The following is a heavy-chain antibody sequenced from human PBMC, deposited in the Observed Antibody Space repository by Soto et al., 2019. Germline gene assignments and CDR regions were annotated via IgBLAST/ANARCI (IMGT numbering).Heavy chain of an antibody. V-gene: IGHV3-53*01. Sequence: GGSLRLSCAASGFTVSSNYMSWVRQAPGKGLEWVSVIYSGGSTYYADSVKGRFTISRDNSKNTLYLQMNSLRAEDTAVYYCARGDYYDSSGYSFAFDIWGQGTMVTVSS. D-gene: IGHD3-22*01. CDR2: IYSGGST. J-gene: IGHJ3*02. CDR1: GFTVSSNY. CDR3: ARGDYYDSSGYSFAFDI.